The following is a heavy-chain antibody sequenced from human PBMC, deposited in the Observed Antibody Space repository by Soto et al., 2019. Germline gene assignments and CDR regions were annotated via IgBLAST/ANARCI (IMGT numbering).Heavy chain of an antibody. D-gene: IGHD1-7*01. CDR2: MNPNTGNS. CDR1: GYTFTSYD. V-gene: IGHV1-8*01. CDR3: AIRAETNGWNCFAADKYYFDF. Sequence: QVQLVQSGAEVRKPGASVKVSCEASGYTFTSYDIYWVRQATGQGVEWMGWMNPNTGNSGYAQKFQGRFTMTSDTSISTTHMDLSSLRSEDTAVYYCAIRAETNGWNCFAADKYYFDFWGQGTLVTVST. J-gene: IGHJ4*02.